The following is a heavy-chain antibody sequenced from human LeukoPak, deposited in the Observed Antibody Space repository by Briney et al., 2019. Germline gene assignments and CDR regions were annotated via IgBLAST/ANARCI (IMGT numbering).Heavy chain of an antibody. V-gene: IGHV5-51*01. J-gene: IGHJ4*02. Sequence: KVGESLKISCKGSGYSFTSYWIGWVRQMPGKGLEWMGIIYPGDSDTRYSPSFRGQVTISADKSISTAYLQWSSLKASDTARYYCARYPGEQQMVRGFDYWGQGTLVTVSS. CDR1: GYSFTSYW. D-gene: IGHD6-13*01. CDR3: ARYPGEQQMVRGFDY. CDR2: IYPGDSDT.